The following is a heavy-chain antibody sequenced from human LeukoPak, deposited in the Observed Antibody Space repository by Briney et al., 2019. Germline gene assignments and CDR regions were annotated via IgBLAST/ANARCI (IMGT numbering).Heavy chain of an antibody. CDR1: GGSISNYY. Sequence: SEPLSLTCTVSGGSISNYYWSWIRQPPGKGLEWIGYVSYSGSTNYNPSLNSRVTISVDTSKSQFSLKLSSVTAADTAVYYCARDKTGNNWFDPWGQGTPVTVSS. CDR3: ARDKTGNNWFDP. D-gene: IGHD1-1*01. CDR2: VSYSGST. J-gene: IGHJ5*02. V-gene: IGHV4-59*13.